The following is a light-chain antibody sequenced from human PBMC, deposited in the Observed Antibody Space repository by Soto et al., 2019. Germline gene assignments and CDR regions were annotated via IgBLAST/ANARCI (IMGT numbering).Light chain of an antibody. CDR3: QQSYTALSIT. V-gene: IGKV1-39*01. Sequence: DIQMTQSPSSLSASVGDRVTITCRASESINRHLNWYQQQPGRAPKLLIYAASSLQNGVPSRCSGGGSGKDFTLIITNLQPEDFAAYYCQQSYTALSITFGQGTRLEMK. CDR2: AAS. J-gene: IGKJ5*01. CDR1: ESINRH.